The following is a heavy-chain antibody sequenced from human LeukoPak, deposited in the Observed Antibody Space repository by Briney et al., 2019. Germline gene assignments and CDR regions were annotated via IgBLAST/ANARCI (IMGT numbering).Heavy chain of an antibody. D-gene: IGHD5-18*01. V-gene: IGHV1-3*01. CDR3: AREWQLWHCFDY. CDR1: GYTFTSYA. Sequence: AASVKVSCKASGYTFTSYAMHWVRQAPGQRLEWMGWINAGNGNTKYSQKFQGRVTITRDTSASTAYMELSSLRSEDTAVYYCAREWQLWHCFDYWGQGTLVTVSP. CDR2: INAGNGNT. J-gene: IGHJ4*02.